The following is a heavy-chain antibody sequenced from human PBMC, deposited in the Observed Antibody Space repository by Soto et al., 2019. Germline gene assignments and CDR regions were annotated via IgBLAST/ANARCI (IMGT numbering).Heavy chain of an antibody. CDR3: PSGDQPPNRDYYYYGRDV. J-gene: IGHJ6*02. V-gene: IGHV5-10-1*01. CDR1: VYSFTSYW. D-gene: IGHD4-17*01. Sequence: GESLKISCKGSVYSFTSYWISWVRQMPGKGLEWMWRIDPSDSYTNYSPSFQGHVTISADXCISTAYLQWSSLKASDTAMYYCPSGDQPPNRDYYYYGRDVWGQGTTVTVSS. CDR2: IDPSDSYT.